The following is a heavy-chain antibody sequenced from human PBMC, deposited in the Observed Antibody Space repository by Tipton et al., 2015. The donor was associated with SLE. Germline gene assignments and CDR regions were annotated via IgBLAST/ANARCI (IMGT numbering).Heavy chain of an antibody. CDR3: ARNKWELHGGDYYYGMDV. Sequence: GSLRLSCAASGFTFSSYWMHWVRQAPGKGLVWVSRINSDGSSTSYADSVKGRFTISRDNAKNTLYLQMNSLRAEDTAVYYRARNKWELHGGDYYYGMDVWGQGTTVTVSS. V-gene: IGHV3-74*01. D-gene: IGHD1-26*01. J-gene: IGHJ6*02. CDR1: GFTFSSYW. CDR2: INSDGSST.